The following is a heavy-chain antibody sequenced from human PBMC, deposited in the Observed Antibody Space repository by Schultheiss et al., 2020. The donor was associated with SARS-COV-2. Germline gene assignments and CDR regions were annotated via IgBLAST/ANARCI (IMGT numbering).Heavy chain of an antibody. CDR2: IKQDGSEK. J-gene: IGHJ6*02. V-gene: IGHV3-7*03. D-gene: IGHD6-19*01. Sequence: GESLKISCAASGFTFSTYAMNWVRQAPGRGLEWVANIKQDGSEKYYVDSVKGRFTISRDNAKKSLHLQMNSLRAEDTAVYHCARVVAGTAYYYGMDVWGQGTTVTVSS. CDR1: GFTFSTYA. CDR3: ARVVAGTAYYYGMDV.